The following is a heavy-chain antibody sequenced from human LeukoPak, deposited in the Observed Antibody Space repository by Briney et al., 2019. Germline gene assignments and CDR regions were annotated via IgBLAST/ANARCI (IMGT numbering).Heavy chain of an antibody. CDR1: GGSITGXX. J-gene: IGHJ4*02. CDR3: TRGYSGSGSYYYYFDY. D-gene: IGHD3-10*01. Sequence: SETLSLTCTVSGGSITGXXXXXXXQXXXXXXXXXXXTYDSGXTNYNPSXXXXXXXXLDTXKNQFPLRLSSVTAADAAMYYCTRGYSGSGSYYYYFDYWGQGTLVTVSS. V-gene: IGHV4-59*01. CDR2: TYDSGXT.